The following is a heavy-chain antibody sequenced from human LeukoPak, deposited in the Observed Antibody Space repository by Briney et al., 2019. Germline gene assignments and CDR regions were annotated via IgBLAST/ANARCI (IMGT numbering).Heavy chain of an antibody. D-gene: IGHD6-13*01. CDR2: ISSSSSYI. CDR3: ARSFLSIAAAATDY. V-gene: IGHV3-21*01. J-gene: IGHJ4*02. CDR1: AFTFSNYS. Sequence: GGSLRLSCAASAFTFSNYSMNWVRQAPGKGLEWVSSISSSSSYIYYADSVKGRFTISRDNAKNSLYLQMNSLRAEDTAVYYCARSFLSIAAAATDYWGQGTLVTVSS.